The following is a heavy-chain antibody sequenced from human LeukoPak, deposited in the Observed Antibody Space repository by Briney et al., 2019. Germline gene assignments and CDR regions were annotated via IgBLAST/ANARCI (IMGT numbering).Heavy chain of an antibody. CDR3: AKMPDFDY. Sequence: GGSLRLSCVASEFTISRYWMSWVRQAPGKGLEWVANIKQDGSAKNYVDSVKGRFAISRDNAKNSLYLQMNSLRSEDTAVYYCAKMPDFDYWGQGTLVTVSS. V-gene: IGHV3-7*03. J-gene: IGHJ4*02. CDR1: EFTISRYW. CDR2: IKQDGSAK. D-gene: IGHD2-2*01.